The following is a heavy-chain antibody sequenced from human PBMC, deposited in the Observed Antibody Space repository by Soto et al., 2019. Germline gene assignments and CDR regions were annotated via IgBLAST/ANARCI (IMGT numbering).Heavy chain of an antibody. Sequence: ASVKVSCKASGYTFTSYYMHWVRQAPGQGLEWMGIINPSGGSTSYAQKFQGRVTMTRDTSTSTVYMELSSLRSEDTAVYYCATLEGASKGWTRYYYGMDVWGQGTTVPVSS. CDR1: GYTFTSYY. V-gene: IGHV1-46*01. D-gene: IGHD6-19*01. J-gene: IGHJ6*02. CDR2: INPSGGST. CDR3: ATLEGASKGWTRYYYGMDV.